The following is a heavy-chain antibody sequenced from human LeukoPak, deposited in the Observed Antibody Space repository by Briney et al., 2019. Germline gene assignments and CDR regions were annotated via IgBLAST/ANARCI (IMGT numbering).Heavy chain of an antibody. CDR2: IHSDESSA. V-gene: IGHV3-74*01. Sequence: PGGSLRLSCAASGFTFSSYWMHWVRQAPGKGLVWVSRIHSDESSARYADSVKGRFTISRDNAKNTLYLQMNSLRAEDTAVYYCAIDLVGALDFWGQGTLVTVSS. D-gene: IGHD1-26*01. CDR1: GFTFSSYW. J-gene: IGHJ4*02. CDR3: AIDLVGALDF.